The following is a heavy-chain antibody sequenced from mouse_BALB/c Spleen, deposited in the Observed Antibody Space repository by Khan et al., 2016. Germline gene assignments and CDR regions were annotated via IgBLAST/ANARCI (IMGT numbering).Heavy chain of an antibody. CDR1: GYTFTSYW. V-gene: IGHV1-7*01. CDR3: ARCGYGAIDY. Sequence: QVQLQQSGAELAKPGASVKMSCKASGYTFTSYWMHWVKQRPGQGLEWIGYINPSTGYTEYNQKFKDKATLTADKSSSTAYMQLSSLSSEDSAVYCCARCGYGAIDYWGQGTSVTVSS. D-gene: IGHD2-14*01. J-gene: IGHJ4*01. CDR2: INPSTGYT.